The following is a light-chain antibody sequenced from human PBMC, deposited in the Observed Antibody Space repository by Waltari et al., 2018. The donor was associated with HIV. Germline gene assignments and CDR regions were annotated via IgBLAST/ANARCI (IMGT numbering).Light chain of an antibody. CDR1: SSHIGSDA. CDR3: ATWDRRLNGWV. J-gene: IGLJ3*02. Sequence: SVLPQPPSAPGTPGQTITLSCSGSSSHIGSDALSRYQQLPRTAPKLLIYNNFQRPSGVPDRFSGSKSGASASLAISGLQSEDEAVYFCATWDRRLNGWVFGGGTKVTVL. V-gene: IGLV1-44*01. CDR2: NNF.